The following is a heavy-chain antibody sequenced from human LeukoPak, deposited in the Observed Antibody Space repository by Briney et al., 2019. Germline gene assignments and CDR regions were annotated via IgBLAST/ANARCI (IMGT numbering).Heavy chain of an antibody. V-gene: IGHV4-39*01. D-gene: IGHD2-8*02. CDR3: ARQDLRGASTGGDV. CDR1: GGSISSSSYY. CDR2: IYSSGST. J-gene: IGHJ6*04. Sequence: ASETLSLTCTVSGGSISSSSYYWGWIRQPPGKGLEWIGTIYSSGSTNYNPSLKSRVTILADTSKNQFSLKLSSVTAADTSVYYCARQDLRGASTGGDVWGKGTTVTVSS.